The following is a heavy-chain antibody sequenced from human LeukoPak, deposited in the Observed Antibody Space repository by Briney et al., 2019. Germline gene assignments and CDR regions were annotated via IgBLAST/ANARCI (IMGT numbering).Heavy chain of an antibody. V-gene: IGHV3-21*01. Sequence: PGGSLRLSCAASGFTFSSYSMTWVRQAPGKGLEWVSSISSSSSYIYYADSVKGRFTISRDNAKNSLYLQMNSLRAEDTAVYYCASGMTTGEHWGQGTLVTVSS. CDR2: ISSSSSYI. D-gene: IGHD4-17*01. CDR1: GFTFSSYS. J-gene: IGHJ4*02. CDR3: ASGMTTGEH.